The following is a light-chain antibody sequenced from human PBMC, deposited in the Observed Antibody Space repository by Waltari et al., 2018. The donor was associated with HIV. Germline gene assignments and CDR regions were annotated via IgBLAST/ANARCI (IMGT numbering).Light chain of an antibody. V-gene: IGKV1-5*03. CDR1: QSISSW. CDR2: KTS. Sequence: DIQMTQSPSTLSASVGHRVPIPCRSSQSISSWLAWYQQQPGRAPKLLIYKTSTLHSGVPSRFSGSGSGTEFSLTISSLQPDDFATYYCQQYQSYSLTFGQGTRLEIK. CDR3: QQYQSYSLT. J-gene: IGKJ5*01.